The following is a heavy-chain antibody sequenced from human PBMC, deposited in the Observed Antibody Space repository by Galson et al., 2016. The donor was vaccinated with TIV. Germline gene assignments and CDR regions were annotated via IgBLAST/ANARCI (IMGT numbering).Heavy chain of an antibody. J-gene: IGHJ4*02. CDR1: GSSLTTGGMR. V-gene: IGHV2-70*04. CDR2: IDWDDDK. CDR3: AHHDYNNFFAY. D-gene: IGHD4-11*01. Sequence: PALVKPTQTLTLTCSFSGSSLTTGGMRVSWIRQPPGKALEWLARIDWDDDKFYSTSLRTRLTISKDTSKNQVVLTMTNMDPVDTATYYCAHHDYNNFFAYWGQGTLVTVSS.